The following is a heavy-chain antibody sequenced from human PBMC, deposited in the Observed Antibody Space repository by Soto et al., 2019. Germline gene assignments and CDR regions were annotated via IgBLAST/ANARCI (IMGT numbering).Heavy chain of an antibody. CDR3: ARVGPRFVWNVYNDAFDI. D-gene: IGHD3-3*01. J-gene: IGHJ3*02. CDR2: ISYDGSNK. Sequence: QVQLVESGGGVVQPGRSLRLSCAASGFTFSNFGMHWVRQAPGKGLECVAGISYDGSNKYHVDSVKGRFTVSRDNAKKTHFLQINSLRCEDTAVYYCARVGPRFVWNVYNDAFDIWGQGTMVTVSS. V-gene: IGHV3-30*03. CDR1: GFTFSNFG.